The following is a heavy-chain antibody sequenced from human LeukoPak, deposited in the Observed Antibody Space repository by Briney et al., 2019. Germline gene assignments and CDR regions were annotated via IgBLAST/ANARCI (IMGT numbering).Heavy chain of an antibody. J-gene: IGHJ4*02. V-gene: IGHV4-30-2*01. Sequence: PSETPSLTCTVSGGAISSGGYYWSWIRQPPGKGLEWIGYIYHSGSTYYNPSLKSRVTISVDRSKNQFSLKLSSVTAADTAVYYCARRLASIAARPGGPPNFDYWGQGTLVTVSS. CDR3: ARRLASIAARPGGPPNFDY. D-gene: IGHD6-6*01. CDR2: IYHSGST. CDR1: GGAISSGGYY.